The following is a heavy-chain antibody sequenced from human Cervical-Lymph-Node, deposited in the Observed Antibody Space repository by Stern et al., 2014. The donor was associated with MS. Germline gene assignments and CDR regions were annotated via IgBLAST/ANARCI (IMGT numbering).Heavy chain of an antibody. D-gene: IGHD1-14*01. CDR1: GFKFSIYW. Sequence: VQLVQSGAELIRPGESLKISCKGSGFKFSIYWIAWVRQMPGKGLEWMGIIYPGESEPRYSPSFQVQVTMSADKSTSTAYLQWSSLNASDTAMYFCARQTTAWASDVWGQGTLVTVSS. CDR2: IYPGESEP. V-gene: IGHV5-51*01. CDR3: ARQTTAWASDV. J-gene: IGHJ4*02.